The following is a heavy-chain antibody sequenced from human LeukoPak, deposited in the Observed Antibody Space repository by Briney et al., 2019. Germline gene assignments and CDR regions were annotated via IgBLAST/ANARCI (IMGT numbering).Heavy chain of an antibody. CDR1: GGPISSYY. CDR3: ASYCSSTSCHGFQH. Sequence: PSETLSLTCTVSGGPISSYYWSWIRQPPGKGLEWIGYIYYSGSTNYNPSLKSRVTISVDTSKNQFSLKLSSVTAADTAVYYCASYCSSTSCHGFQHWGQGTLVTVSS. J-gene: IGHJ1*01. V-gene: IGHV4-59*01. CDR2: IYYSGST. D-gene: IGHD2-2*01.